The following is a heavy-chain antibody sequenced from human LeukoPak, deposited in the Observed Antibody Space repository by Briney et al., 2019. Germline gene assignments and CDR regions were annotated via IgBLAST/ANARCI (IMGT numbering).Heavy chain of an antibody. D-gene: IGHD6-6*01. Sequence: PGGSLRLSCEASGFTFSPYAMTWVRQPPGKGLEWVSSIGRDNKPHYSESVKGRFAISRDNSKNMLFLQLNSLRAEDTAVYLCARVSEYSSSDGMDVWGQGTTVTVSS. CDR2: IGRDNKP. CDR3: ARVSEYSSSDGMDV. J-gene: IGHJ6*02. V-gene: IGHV3-23*05. CDR1: GFTFSPYA.